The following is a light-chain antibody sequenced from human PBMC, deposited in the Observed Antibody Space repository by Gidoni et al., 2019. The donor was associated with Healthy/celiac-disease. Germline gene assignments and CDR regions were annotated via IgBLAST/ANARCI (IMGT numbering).Light chain of an antibody. J-gene: IGKJ4*01. CDR3: QQRSNWPPAVT. CDR2: DAS. CDR1: QSVSSY. V-gene: IGKV3-11*01. Sequence: EIVLTQSSATLSLSPGERATLFCRASQSVSSYLAWYQQKPGQAPRLLIYDASNRATGIPARFSGSGSGTDFTLTISSLEPEDFAVYYCQQRSNWPPAVTFGGGTKVEIK.